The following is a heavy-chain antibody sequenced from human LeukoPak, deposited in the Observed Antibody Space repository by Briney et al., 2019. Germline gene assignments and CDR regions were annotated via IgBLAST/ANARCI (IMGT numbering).Heavy chain of an antibody. CDR1: GGSISSYY. J-gene: IGHJ6*02. CDR2: IYYSGST. Sequence: SETLSLTCTVSGGSISSYYWSWIRQPPGKGLEWIGYIYYSGSTNYIPSLKSRVTISVDTSKNQFSLKLSSVTAADTAVYYCARDHGYYYGMDVWGQGTTVTVSS. V-gene: IGHV4-59*12. CDR3: ARDHGYYYGMDV.